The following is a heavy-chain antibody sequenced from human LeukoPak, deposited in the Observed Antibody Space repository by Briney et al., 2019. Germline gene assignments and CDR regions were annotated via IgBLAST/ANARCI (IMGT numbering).Heavy chain of an antibody. D-gene: IGHD3-10*01. V-gene: IGHV4-59*01. CDR2: IYYSGST. CDR1: GGSISSYY. CDR3: ARDELLTY. Sequence: SETLSLTCTVSGGSISSYYWSWIRQPPGKGLEWIGYIYYSGSTNYNPSLKSRVTISVDTSKNQFSLKLSSVTAADTAVYYCARDELLTYWGQGTLVTDSS. J-gene: IGHJ4*02.